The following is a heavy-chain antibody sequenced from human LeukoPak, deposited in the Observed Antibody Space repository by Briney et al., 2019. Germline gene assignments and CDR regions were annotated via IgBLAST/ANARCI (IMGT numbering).Heavy chain of an antibody. CDR1: GGSISSSSYY. D-gene: IGHD2-2*01. Sequence: SETLSLTCTVSGGSISSSSYYWGWIRQPPGKGLEWIGSIYYSGSTYYNPSLKSRVTISVDTSKNQFSLKLSSVTAADTAVYHCARQGLGYCSSTSCYPYNRFDPWGQGTLVTVSS. CDR2: IYYSGST. CDR3: ARQGLGYCSSTSCYPYNRFDP. J-gene: IGHJ5*02. V-gene: IGHV4-39*01.